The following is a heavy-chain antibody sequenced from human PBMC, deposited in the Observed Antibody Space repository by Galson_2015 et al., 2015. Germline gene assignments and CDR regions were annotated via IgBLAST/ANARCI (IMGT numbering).Heavy chain of an antibody. CDR2: INEDGGDE. CDR1: GFSFSRYY. V-gene: IGHV3-7*01. Sequence: SLRLSCAGSGFSFSRYYMTWVRQAPGKGLEWVATINEDGGDEDSVDSVKGRFTISRDNGKNSVFLQMNNLRVEDTAVYYCAREGGYCTGTGCFTTGPDYWGQGALVTVS. CDR3: AREGGYCTGTGCFTTGPDY. J-gene: IGHJ4*02. D-gene: IGHD2-8*02.